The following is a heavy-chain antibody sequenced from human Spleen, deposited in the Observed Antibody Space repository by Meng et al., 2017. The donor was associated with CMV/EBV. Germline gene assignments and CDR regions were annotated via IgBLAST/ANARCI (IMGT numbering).Heavy chain of an antibody. CDR2: INPNPNSGST. Sequence: ASVKVSCKASGYTFIGYYIHWVRQAPGHGLEWMGWINPNPNSGSTAYAQKFQGRVTLTRDTSISTVYMELKGLRSDDTAVYYCASRISYYDLWSGYIVWGQGTLVTVSS. CDR1: GYTFIGYY. D-gene: IGHD3-3*01. CDR3: ASRISYYDLWSGYIV. V-gene: IGHV1-2*02. J-gene: IGHJ4*02.